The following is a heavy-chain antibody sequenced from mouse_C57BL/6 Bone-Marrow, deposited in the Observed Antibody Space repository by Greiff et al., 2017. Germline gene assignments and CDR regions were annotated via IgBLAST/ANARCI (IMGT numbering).Heavy chain of an antibody. CDR2: ISNLAYSI. D-gene: IGHD2-12*01. CDR3: ARRGYDGDWYFDV. V-gene: IGHV5-15*01. Sequence: EVMLVESGGGLVQPGGSLKLSCAASGFTFSDYGMAWVRQAPRKGPEWVAFISNLAYSIYYADTVTGRFTISRENAKNTLYLEMSSLRSEDTAMYYCARRGYDGDWYFDVWGTGTTVTVSS. CDR1: GFTFSDYG. J-gene: IGHJ1*03.